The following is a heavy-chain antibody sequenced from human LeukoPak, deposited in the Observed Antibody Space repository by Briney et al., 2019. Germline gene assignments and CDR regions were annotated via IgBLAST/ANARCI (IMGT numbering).Heavy chain of an antibody. CDR3: ARAAVTTDAFDI. CDR2: IYSGGST. CDR1: GFTFSTYV. D-gene: IGHD4-17*01. J-gene: IGHJ3*02. V-gene: IGHV3-53*01. Sequence: PGGSLRLSCAASGFTFSTYVMNWFRQAPGKGLEWVSVIYSGGSTYYADSVKGRFTISRDNSKNTLYLQMNSLRAEDTAVYYCARAAVTTDAFDIWGQGTMVTVSS.